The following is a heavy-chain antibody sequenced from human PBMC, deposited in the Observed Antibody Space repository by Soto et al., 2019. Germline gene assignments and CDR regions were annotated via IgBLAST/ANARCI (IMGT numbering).Heavy chain of an antibody. CDR3: ARGTLLCAGWTSLHGWFDP. V-gene: IGHV1-18*01. J-gene: IGHJ5*02. Sequence: QVQLVQSGAEVKKPGASVKVSCKASGYTFTSYGISWVRQAPGQGLEWMGWISAYNGNTNYAQKLQGRVTMTTDTPTSTAYMVLRSLRSDDTAVYYCARGTLLCAGWTSLHGWFDPWGQGTLVTVSS. D-gene: IGHD3-10*02. CDR1: GYTFTSYG. CDR2: ISAYNGNT.